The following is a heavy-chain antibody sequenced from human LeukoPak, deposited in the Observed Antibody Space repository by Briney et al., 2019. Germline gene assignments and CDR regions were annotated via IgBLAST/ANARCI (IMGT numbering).Heavy chain of an antibody. J-gene: IGHJ3*02. CDR3: ARQGGSQSGAFDI. CDR2: IYPGDSDT. V-gene: IGHV5-51*01. Sequence: GESLKISCKGSGYSFTTYWIGWVRQMPGKGLEWMGIIYPGDSDTRYRPSFHGQVTISADKSINTAYLQWSSLKASDTAMYYCARQGGSQSGAFDIWGQGTMVTVSS. CDR1: GYSFTTYW. D-gene: IGHD1-26*01.